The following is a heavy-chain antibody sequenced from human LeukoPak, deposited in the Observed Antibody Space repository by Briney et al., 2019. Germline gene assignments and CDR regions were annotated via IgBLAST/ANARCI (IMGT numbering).Heavy chain of an antibody. CDR2: VKQDGSEK. CDR1: GFAFSSYW. J-gene: IGHJ4*02. V-gene: IGHV3-7*01. Sequence: GGSLRLSCAASGFAFSSYWVSWVRQAPGKGLEWVANVKQDGSEKYYVDSVKGRFTIFRDNAKNSLYLQMNSLRAEDTAVYYCARDSPGDYWGQGTLVTVSS. CDR3: ARDSPGDY.